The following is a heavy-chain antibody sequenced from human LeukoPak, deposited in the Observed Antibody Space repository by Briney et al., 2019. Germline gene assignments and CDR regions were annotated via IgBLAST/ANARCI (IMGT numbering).Heavy chain of an antibody. V-gene: IGHV3-30*02. J-gene: IGHJ3*02. CDR2: LRYDGTDE. D-gene: IGHD3-10*01. Sequence: GALRLSCVASGFIFSDHGMHWVRQAPGKGLEWLAFLRYDGTDESCGDSVRGRLTISRDDSLNTLYLQMDSLRREDTAVYYCARNRAFGTFDAFDMWGQGTMVTVSS. CDR3: ARNRAFGTFDAFDM. CDR1: GFIFSDHG.